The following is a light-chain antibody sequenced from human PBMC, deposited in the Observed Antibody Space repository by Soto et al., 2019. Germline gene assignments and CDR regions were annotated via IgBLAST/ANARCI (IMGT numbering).Light chain of an antibody. CDR3: QQSYNSPRT. J-gene: IGKJ1*01. CDR1: QSISNF. Sequence: DIPWTQSPSSLSASVGDRVTITCRARQSISNFLNWYQQRPGQAPTRLMSSSSNVQSGFPSRFNGRGSGTDFTLTICGRQPEDAASYCCQQSYNSPRTFGQGTKVLI. CDR2: SSS. V-gene: IGKV1-39*01.